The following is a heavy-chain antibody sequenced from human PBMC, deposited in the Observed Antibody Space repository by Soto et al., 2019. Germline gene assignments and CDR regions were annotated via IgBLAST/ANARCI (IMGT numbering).Heavy chain of an antibody. CDR3: ARLIGDYSPGY. CDR2: MFYSGTT. Sequence: QLQLQESGPGLVKPSETLSLTCTVSGVSISKSGYYWGWIRQPPGKGPEWIGTMFYSGTTYYSPYLKSRVTISVDTSKNQFSLKLSSLTAADTAVYYCARLIGDYSPGYWGQGTLVTVSS. D-gene: IGHD2-21*01. V-gene: IGHV4-39*01. CDR1: GVSISKSGYY. J-gene: IGHJ4*02.